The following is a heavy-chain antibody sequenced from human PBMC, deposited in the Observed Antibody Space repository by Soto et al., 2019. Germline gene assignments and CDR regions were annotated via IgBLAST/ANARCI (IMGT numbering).Heavy chain of an antibody. J-gene: IGHJ6*02. CDR2: IYHSGST. V-gene: IGHV4-38-2*02. Sequence: SETLSLTCAVSGYSISIGYYCGCIRQPPGRGLEWIGSIYHSGSTYYNPSLKSRVTISVDTSKNQFSLKLSSVTAADTAVYYCARDPGRTNYYYYGMDVWGQGTTVTVSS. CDR3: ARDPGRTNYYYYGMDV. CDR1: GYSISIGYY.